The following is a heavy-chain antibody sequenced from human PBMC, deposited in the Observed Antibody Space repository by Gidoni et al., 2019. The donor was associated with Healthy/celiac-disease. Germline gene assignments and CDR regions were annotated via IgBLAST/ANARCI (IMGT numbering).Heavy chain of an antibody. V-gene: IGHV3-15*01. CDR3: TTEPLAYCGGDCYSGDND. D-gene: IGHD2-21*02. CDR1: GFIFSNPC. J-gene: IGHJ4*02. Sequence: EVQLVESGGGLVKPGGALRLSCAAPGFIFSNPCMTWVRQAPGKGLEWVGRIKSKADGGTTDYAAHVKGRFTISRDDTKNTLYLQMNSLKTEDTAVYYCTTEPLAYCGGDCYSGDNDWGQGTLVTVSS. CDR2: IKSKADGGTT.